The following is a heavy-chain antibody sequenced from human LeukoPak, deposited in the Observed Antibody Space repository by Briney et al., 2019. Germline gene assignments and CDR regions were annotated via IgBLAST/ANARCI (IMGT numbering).Heavy chain of an antibody. CDR3: AKGLRYFDWPVDY. D-gene: IGHD3-9*01. J-gene: IGHJ4*02. CDR1: GFTFSSYS. CDR2: ISSSSSTI. V-gene: IGHV3-48*01. Sequence: GGSLRLSCAASGFTFSSYSMNWVRQAQGKGLEWVSYISSSSSTIYYADSVKGRFTISRDNAKNSLYLQMNSLRAEDTAVYYCAKGLRYFDWPVDYWGQGTLVTVSS.